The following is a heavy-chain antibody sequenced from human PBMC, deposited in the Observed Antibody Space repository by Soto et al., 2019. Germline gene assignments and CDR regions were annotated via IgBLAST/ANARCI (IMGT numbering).Heavy chain of an antibody. V-gene: IGHV3-74*03. J-gene: IGHJ3*01. CDR1: GFTFSYYW. Sequence: EVQLVESGGGLVRPGGSLRLSCAASGFTFSYYWMHWVRQAPGKGLVWVSRIHSDGSSTTYADFVKGGFIISRDNARNTVDLQINSVRGEDTAVYYCARGDRGAFDLWGQGTVVTVSS. D-gene: IGHD3-10*01. CDR3: ARGDRGAFDL. CDR2: IHSDGSST.